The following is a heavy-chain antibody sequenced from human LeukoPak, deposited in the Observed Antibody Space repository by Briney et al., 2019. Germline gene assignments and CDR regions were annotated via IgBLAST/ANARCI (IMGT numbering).Heavy chain of an antibody. V-gene: IGHV3-11*01. CDR3: AGEYYYGSGEDY. CDR2: ITNRGDTV. CDR1: GFTFSDYY. D-gene: IGHD3-10*01. Sequence: GGSLRLSCAASGFTFSDYYMTWVRQAPGKGLEWLSYITNRGDTVFYADSVKGRFTISRDNAKNSLYLQMNSLRAEDTAVYYCAGEYYYGSGEDYWGQGTLVTVSS. J-gene: IGHJ4*02.